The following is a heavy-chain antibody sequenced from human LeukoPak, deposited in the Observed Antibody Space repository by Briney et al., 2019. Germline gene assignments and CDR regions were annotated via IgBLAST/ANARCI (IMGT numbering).Heavy chain of an antibody. CDR1: GGTFSSYA. CDR2: IIPIFGTA. Sequence: SLKVSCKAPGGTFSSYAISWGRQAPGQGLEWMGGIIPIFGTANYAQKFQGRVTITADESTSPAYMELSSLRSEDTAVYYCARENQEMATTKFDYWGQGTLVTVSS. CDR3: ARENQEMATTKFDY. J-gene: IGHJ4*02. V-gene: IGHV1-69*13. D-gene: IGHD5-24*01.